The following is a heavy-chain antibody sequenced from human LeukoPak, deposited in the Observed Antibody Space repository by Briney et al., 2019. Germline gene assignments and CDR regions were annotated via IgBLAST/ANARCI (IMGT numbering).Heavy chain of an antibody. CDR1: GFTFSSYG. CDR2: ITGNGANT. D-gene: IGHD5-24*01. V-gene: IGHV3-23*01. Sequence: PGGSLRFSCAASGFTFSSYGMSWVRQAPGKGLEWVSAITGNGANTFYADSVKGRFTISRDNAKNSLYLQMNSLRAEDTAVYYCARDLMATNGYWGQGTLVTVSS. J-gene: IGHJ4*02. CDR3: ARDLMATNGY.